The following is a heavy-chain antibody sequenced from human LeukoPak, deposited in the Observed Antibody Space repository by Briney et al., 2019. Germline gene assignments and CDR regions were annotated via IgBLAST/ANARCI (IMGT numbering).Heavy chain of an antibody. CDR1: GFTFDDYG. CDR2: INWYGGST. J-gene: IGHJ4*02. V-gene: IGHV3-20*04. CDR3: ARERGIAAAGTFSDY. D-gene: IGHD6-13*01. Sequence: GESLRLSCAASGFTFDDYGMSWVRHAPGKGLEWVSGINWYGGSTGYADSVKGRFTISRDNAKNSLYLLMNSLRAEDTVLYCCARERGIAAAGTFSDYWGQGTVVTVSS.